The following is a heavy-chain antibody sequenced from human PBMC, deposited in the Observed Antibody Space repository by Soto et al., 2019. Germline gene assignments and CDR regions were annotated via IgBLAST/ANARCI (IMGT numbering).Heavy chain of an antibody. J-gene: IGHJ4*02. D-gene: IGHD1-1*01. V-gene: IGHV1-18*01. Sequence: QVHLVQSGAEVKKPGASVKVSCKGSGYAFTTYGITWVRQAPGQGLEWMGWISAHNGNTNNAQKLQGRVPVTRDTSTSTADMELRSLRADATTVYYCARGRYGDYWGQGALVTVSS. CDR1: GYAFTTYG. CDR2: ISAHNGNT. CDR3: ARGRYGDY.